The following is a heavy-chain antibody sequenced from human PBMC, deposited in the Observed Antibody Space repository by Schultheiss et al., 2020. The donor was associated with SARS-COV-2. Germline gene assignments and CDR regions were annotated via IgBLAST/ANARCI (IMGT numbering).Heavy chain of an antibody. V-gene: IGHV3-66*01. CDR1: GFTFSSYS. D-gene: IGHD3-16*01. CDR2: IYSGGST. Sequence: GGSLRLSCAASGFTFSSYSMNWVRQAPGKGLEWVSVIYSGGSTYYADSVKGRFTISRDNSKNTLYLQMNSLRAEDTAVYYCARSPRYDYYYGMDVWGQGTTVTVSS. CDR3: ARSPRYDYYYGMDV. J-gene: IGHJ6*02.